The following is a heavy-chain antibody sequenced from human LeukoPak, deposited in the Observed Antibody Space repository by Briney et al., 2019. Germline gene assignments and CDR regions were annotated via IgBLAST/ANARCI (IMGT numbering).Heavy chain of an antibody. CDR3: ARDSRYGSGSTDY. CDR1: GGSISSGGYS. CDR2: IYYSGST. D-gene: IGHD3-10*01. Sequence: SQTLSLTCAVSGGSISSGGYSWSWIRQPPGKGLEWIGYIYYSGSTNYNPSLKSRVTISVDTSKNQFSLKLSSVTAADTAVYYCARDSRYGSGSTDYWGQGTLVTVSS. V-gene: IGHV4-30-4*07. J-gene: IGHJ4*02.